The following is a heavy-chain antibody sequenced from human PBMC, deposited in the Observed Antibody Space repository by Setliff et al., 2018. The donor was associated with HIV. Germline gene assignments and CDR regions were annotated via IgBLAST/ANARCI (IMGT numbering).Heavy chain of an antibody. D-gene: IGHD1-26*01. CDR2: MNPDSGLT. CDR3: ARGSFGGSYSSF. CDR1: GGTFGIFG. Sequence: ASVKVSCKASGGTFGIFGISWVRQVPGQGLEWMGRMNPDSGLTDYAPKLQGRVIMTRNTSITTAYMQVTRLRSDDTAVYYCARGSFGGSYSSFWGQGTLVTVSS. V-gene: IGHV1-8*02. J-gene: IGHJ4*02.